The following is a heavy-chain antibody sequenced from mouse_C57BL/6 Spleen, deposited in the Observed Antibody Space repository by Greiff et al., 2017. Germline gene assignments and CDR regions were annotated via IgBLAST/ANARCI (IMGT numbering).Heavy chain of an antibody. V-gene: IGHV5-9-1*02. Sequence: EVKLMESGEGLVKPGGSLKLSCAASGFTISSYAMSWVRQTPEKRLEWVAYISSGGDYIYYADTVKGRFTISRDNARNTLYLQMSSLKSEDTAMYYCTRNNYEGGWYFAVGGTGTTVTVYS. D-gene: IGHD1-3*01. CDR1: GFTISSYA. J-gene: IGHJ1*03. CDR2: ISSGGDYI. CDR3: TRNNYEGGWYFAV.